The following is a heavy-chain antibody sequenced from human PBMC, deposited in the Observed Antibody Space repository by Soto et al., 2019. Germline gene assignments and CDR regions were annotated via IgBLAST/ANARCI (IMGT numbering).Heavy chain of an antibody. CDR3: ARDVPRGGGNSDDAFDI. Sequence: ASVKVSFKASGYTFTSYYMHWVRQAPGQGLEWMGIINPSGGSTSYAQKFQGRVTMTRDTSTSTVYMELSSLRSEDTAVYYCARDVPRGGGNSDDAFDIWGQGTMVTVSS. CDR1: GYTFTSYY. CDR2: INPSGGST. V-gene: IGHV1-46*01. D-gene: IGHD2-21*02. J-gene: IGHJ3*02.